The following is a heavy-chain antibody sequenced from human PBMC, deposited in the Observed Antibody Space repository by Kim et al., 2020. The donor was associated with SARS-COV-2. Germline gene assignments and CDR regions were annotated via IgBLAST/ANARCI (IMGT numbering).Heavy chain of an antibody. CDR3: ARSASYYIFDY. J-gene: IGHJ4*02. V-gene: IGHV6-1*01. CDR2: N. D-gene: IGHD3-10*01. Sequence: NDYAVSVKSRITINPDTSKNQFSLQLNSVTPEDTAVYYCARSASYYIFDYWGQGTLVTVSS.